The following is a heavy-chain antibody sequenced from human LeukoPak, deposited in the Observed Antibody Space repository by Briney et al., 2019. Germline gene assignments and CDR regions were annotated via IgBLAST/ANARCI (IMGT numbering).Heavy chain of an antibody. J-gene: IGHJ5*02. Sequence: PSETLCLTCAVYGVSFSVYYWSWFRQPSGKGLEWIWGINHSGSTNSDPSFKSRVTISVDTSKNQCSVKPSSVTAADTAVYYCARGLGVGRSWSLLDPWGQGTLVNVSS. V-gene: IGHV4-34*01. D-gene: IGHD6-13*01. CDR3: ARGLGVGRSWSLLDP. CDR2: INHSGST. CDR1: GVSFSVYY.